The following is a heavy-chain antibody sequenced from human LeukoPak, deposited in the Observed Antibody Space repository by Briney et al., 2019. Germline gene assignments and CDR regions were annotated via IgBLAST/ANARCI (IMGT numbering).Heavy chain of an antibody. Sequence: PSETLSLTCIVSGGSISRGSYYWNWIRQPAGKGPEWMGRSHNSGSTNYNPSLKSRVTISVDTSKNQFSLNLSSVTAADTAVYYCASKTGVLGYCSGGSCYGAFDIWGQGTMVTVSS. J-gene: IGHJ3*02. V-gene: IGHV4-61*02. CDR3: ASKTGVLGYCSGGSCYGAFDI. D-gene: IGHD2-15*01. CDR2: SHNSGST. CDR1: GGSISRGSYY.